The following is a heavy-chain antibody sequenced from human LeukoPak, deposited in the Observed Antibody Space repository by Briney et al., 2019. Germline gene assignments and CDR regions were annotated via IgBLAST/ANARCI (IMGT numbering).Heavy chain of an antibody. D-gene: IGHD3-10*01. CDR3: ARDGVGAFDI. J-gene: IGHJ3*02. Sequence: PGGSLRLSCAASGFTFSSSGMTWVRQVPGKGLEWVASISGSGSNTYYTDSAKGRFTVSRDNSKNSLYLQMNSLRAEDTAVYYCARDGVGAFDIWGQGTMVTVSS. CDR2: ISGSGSNT. CDR1: GFTFSSSG. V-gene: IGHV3-23*01.